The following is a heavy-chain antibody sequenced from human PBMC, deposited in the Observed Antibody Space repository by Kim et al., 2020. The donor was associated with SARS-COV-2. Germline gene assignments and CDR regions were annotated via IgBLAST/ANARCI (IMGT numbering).Heavy chain of an antibody. CDR3: ARDRTTVVTWFDP. CDR2: IYYSGST. J-gene: IGHJ5*02. D-gene: IGHD4-17*01. CDR1: GGSISSSSYY. V-gene: IGHV4-39*07. Sequence: SETLSLTCTVSGGSISSSSYYWGWIRQPPGKGLEWIGSIYYSGSTYYNPSLKSRVTISVDTSKNQFSLKLSSVTAADTAVYYCARDRTTVVTWFDPWGQGTLVTVSS.